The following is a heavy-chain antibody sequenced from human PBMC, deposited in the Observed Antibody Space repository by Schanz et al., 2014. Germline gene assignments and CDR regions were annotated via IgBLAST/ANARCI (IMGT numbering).Heavy chain of an antibody. D-gene: IGHD3-10*01. CDR1: GGSISDSGAY. CDR3: ARHNRVWFVKEGW. V-gene: IGHV4-39*01. Sequence: QLQMQPSGPGLVRPWETLSLTCTVSGGSISDSGAYWGWIRQTPGKALEWIANLFYGGSKYYNPSFESRVTMPVDASNDHYSLRLGSVTAADTGVYYCARHNRVWFVKEGWWGQGTLVTVSS. CDR2: LFYGGSK. J-gene: IGHJ4*02.